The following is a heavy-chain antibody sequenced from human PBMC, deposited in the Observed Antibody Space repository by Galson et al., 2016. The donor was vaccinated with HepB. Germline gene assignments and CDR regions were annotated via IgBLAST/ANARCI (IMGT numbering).Heavy chain of an antibody. V-gene: IGHV3-53*01. Sequence: SLRLPCAASGFTVTNNYIIWVRQAPGKGLEWVSLIYSGGERRYADSVKGRFTISRDNSKNTVYLQMNSLRVEDTAMYYCGRNVPFNWGQGTLVTVSS. CDR3: GRNVPFN. CDR2: IYSGGER. CDR1: GFTVTNNY. J-gene: IGHJ4*02.